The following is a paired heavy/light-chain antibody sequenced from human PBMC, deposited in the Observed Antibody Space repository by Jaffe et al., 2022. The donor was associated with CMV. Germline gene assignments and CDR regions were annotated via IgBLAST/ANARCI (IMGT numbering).Heavy chain of an antibody. V-gene: IGHV3-11*01. CDR3: ARRRELLSLALDY. CDR2: ISSSGSTI. Sequence: QVQLVESGGGLVKPGGSLRLSCAASGFTFSDYYMSWIRQAPGKGLEWVSYISSSGSTIYYADSVKGRFTISRDNAKNSLYLQMNSLRAEDTAVYYCARRRELLSLALDYWGQGTLVTVSS. D-gene: IGHD1-26*01. CDR1: GFTFSDYY. J-gene: IGHJ4*02.
Light chain of an antibody. CDR2: KDS. Sequence: SYELTQPPSVSVSPGQTARITCSGDALPKQYAYWYQQKPGQAPVLVIYKDSERPSGIPERFSGSSSGTTVTLTISGVQAEDEADYYCQSADSSGTLYVFGTGTKVTVL. CDR1: ALPKQY. V-gene: IGLV3-25*03. J-gene: IGLJ1*01. CDR3: QSADSSGTLYV.